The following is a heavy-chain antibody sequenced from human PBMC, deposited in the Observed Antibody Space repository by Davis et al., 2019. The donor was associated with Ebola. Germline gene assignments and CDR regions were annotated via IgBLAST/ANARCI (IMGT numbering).Heavy chain of an antibody. CDR2: ISGSGGST. CDR1: GITFSNAW. V-gene: IGHV3-23*01. CDR3: AKEGYSNYNLISSFDY. J-gene: IGHJ4*02. Sequence: GGSLRLSCAASGITFSNAWMNWVRQAPGKGLEWVSAISGSGGSTYYADSVKGRFTISRDNSKNTLYLQMNSLRAEDTAVYYCAKEGYSNYNLISSFDYWGQGTLVTVSS. D-gene: IGHD4-11*01.